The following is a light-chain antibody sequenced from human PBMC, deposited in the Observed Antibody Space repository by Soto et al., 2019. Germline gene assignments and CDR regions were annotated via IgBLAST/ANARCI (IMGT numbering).Light chain of an antibody. CDR1: SSDIGSYNL. J-gene: IGLJ2*01. V-gene: IGLV2-23*01. CDR2: EGT. CDR3: SSHAGSYIFVS. Sequence: QSALTQPASVSGSPGQSITISCTGTSSDIGSYNLVSWYQQHPGKAPKLMIYEGTKRPSGVSNRFSGSRSGNTASLTISGLQAEDESTYYCSSHAGSYIFVSFGGGTKLTVL.